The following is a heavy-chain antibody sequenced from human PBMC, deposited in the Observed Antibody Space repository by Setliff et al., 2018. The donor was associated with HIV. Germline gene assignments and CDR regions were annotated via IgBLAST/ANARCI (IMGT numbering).Heavy chain of an antibody. D-gene: IGHD3-22*01. Sequence: GGSLRLSCAASGFTFTNAWMSWVRQAPGKGLEWVGRIKSKTDGGTTDYAAPVKGRFTISRDDSKNTLDLQMNSLKTEDTAVYYCITHYYDSSGYSPNYFDSWGQGT. V-gene: IGHV3-15*01. CDR2: IKSKTDGGTT. J-gene: IGHJ4*02. CDR3: ITHYYDSSGYSPNYFDS. CDR1: GFTFTNAW.